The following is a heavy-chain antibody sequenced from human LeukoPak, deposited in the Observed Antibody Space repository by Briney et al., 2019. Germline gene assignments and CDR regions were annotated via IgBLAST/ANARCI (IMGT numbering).Heavy chain of an antibody. CDR1: GFTVSSNY. D-gene: IGHD1-26*01. Sequence: GGSLRLSCAASGFTVSSNYMSWVRQAPGKGLEWVSVIYSGGSTYYADSVKGRFTISRDNSKNTLYLQMNSLRAEDTAVYYCARGQLEDSGSYPYFDYWGQGTLVTVSS. J-gene: IGHJ4*02. V-gene: IGHV3-53*01. CDR2: IYSGGST. CDR3: ARGQLEDSGSYPYFDY.